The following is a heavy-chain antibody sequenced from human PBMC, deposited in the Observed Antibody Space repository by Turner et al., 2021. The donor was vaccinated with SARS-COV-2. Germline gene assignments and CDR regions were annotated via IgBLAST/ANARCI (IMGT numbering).Heavy chain of an antibody. J-gene: IGHJ4*02. Sequence: QVPLVELGGGVVQPGRSLTLSCAALGFTLSSYGIHWVRQAPGKGLEWVAFIWYDGSNKYYADSVKGRFTISRDNSKNTLYLQMNSLRAEDTAVYYCARDKGEGSSGWLIPSGSYYFDYWGQGTLVTVSS. D-gene: IGHD6-19*01. V-gene: IGHV3-33*01. CDR3: ARDKGEGSSGWLIPSGSYYFDY. CDR1: GFTLSSYG. CDR2: IWYDGSNK.